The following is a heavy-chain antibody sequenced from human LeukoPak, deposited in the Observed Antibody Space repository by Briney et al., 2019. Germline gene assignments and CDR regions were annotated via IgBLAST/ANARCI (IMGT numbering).Heavy chain of an antibody. J-gene: IGHJ4*02. D-gene: IGHD1-26*01. CDR1: GGTFISYA. CDR2: IIPIFGTA. V-gene: IGHV1-69*05. CDR3: ARSSEGAYFDY. Sequence: ASVKVSGKASGGTFISYAISWVRQAPGQGLEWMGGIIPIFGTANYAQKFQGRVTITTDESTSTAYMELSSLRSEDTAVYYCARSSEGAYFDYWGQGTLVTVSS.